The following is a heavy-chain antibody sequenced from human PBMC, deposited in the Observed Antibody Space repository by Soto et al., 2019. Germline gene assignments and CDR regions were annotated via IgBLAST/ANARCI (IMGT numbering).Heavy chain of an antibody. CDR3: ALIQSDGSANFLFSQNNWSDP. J-gene: IGHJ5*02. CDR2: IYWDDDK. CDR1: GFSLSTSGVG. Sequence: QITLKESGPSLLKATQTLTLTCTFSGFSLSTSGVGVGWIRQPPGKALEWLAPIYWDDDKLYSPSLTRRPTITHVTSNNQVPLRMPNRDPGAKSTYSCALIQSDGSANFLFSQNNWSDPRSQGSLVTVAS. V-gene: IGHV2-5*02. D-gene: IGHD3-10*01.